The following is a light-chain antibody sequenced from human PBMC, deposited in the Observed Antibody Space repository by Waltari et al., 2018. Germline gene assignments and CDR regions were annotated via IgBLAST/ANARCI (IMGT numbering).Light chain of an antibody. Sequence: SYELTQSPSLSVSPGQTARITCSGDALPNQYAYWYQQKPGQAPVLVMYKDSERPSRIPERFSGSSSGTTVTLNITAVQAEDEADYYCHSADNSNSYQVFGGGTKLTVL. CDR2: KDS. CDR1: ALPNQY. J-gene: IGLJ2*01. V-gene: IGLV3-25*03. CDR3: HSADNSNSYQV.